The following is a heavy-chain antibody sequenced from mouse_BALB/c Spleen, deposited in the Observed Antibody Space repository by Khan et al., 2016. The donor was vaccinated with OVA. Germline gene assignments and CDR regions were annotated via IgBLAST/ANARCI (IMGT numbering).Heavy chain of an antibody. CDR1: GYTFTSYW. D-gene: IGHD1-1*01. CDR2: IDPSNSDT. J-gene: IGHJ4*01. Sequence: QVQLQQSGPEVVRPGASVKMSCKASGYTFTSYWMHWVKQRPGQGLEWIGMIDPSNSDTRLNQKFKDKATLTVDKSSNTAYMQLSSLTSEDSAVYYCARSDRGTTVRAMDYWGQGTSVTVSS. CDR3: ARSDRGTTVRAMDY. V-gene: IGHV1S127*01.